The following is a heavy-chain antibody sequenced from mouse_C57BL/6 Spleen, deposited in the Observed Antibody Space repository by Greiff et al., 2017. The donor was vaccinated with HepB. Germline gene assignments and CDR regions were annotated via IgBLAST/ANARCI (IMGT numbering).Heavy chain of an antibody. CDR3: ARSWDVGAMDY. V-gene: IGHV1-54*01. CDR1: GYAFTNYL. Sequence: QVQLQQSGAELVRPGTSVKVSCKASGYAFTNYLIEWVKQRPGQGLEWIGVINPGSGGTNYNEKFKGKATLTADKSSSTAYMQLSSPTSEDSAVYFCARSWDVGAMDYWGQGTSVTVSS. CDR2: INPGSGGT. J-gene: IGHJ4*01. D-gene: IGHD4-1*01.